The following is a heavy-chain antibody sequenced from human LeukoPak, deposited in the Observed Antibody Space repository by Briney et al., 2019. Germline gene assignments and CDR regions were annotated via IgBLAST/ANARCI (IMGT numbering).Heavy chain of an antibody. CDR2: ISAYSGNT. J-gene: IGHJ4*02. CDR1: GYTFTSYG. CDR3: ARDTAIVPIVTIDY. V-gene: IGHV1-18*01. D-gene: IGHD5-18*01. Sequence: ASVKVSCKASGYTFTSYGISWVRHPPGQGLELMGWISAYSGNTNYAEKLQRRVTMTTDTSTSTAYMELRSLRSDDTAVYYCARDTAIVPIVTIDYWGQGALVTVSS.